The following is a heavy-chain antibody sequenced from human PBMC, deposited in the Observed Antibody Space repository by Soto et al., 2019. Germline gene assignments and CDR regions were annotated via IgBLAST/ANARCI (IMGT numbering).Heavy chain of an antibody. Sequence: QVQLVQSGAEVKKPGASVKVSCEASGYTFTNFGITWVRQAPGQGLEWMGWISVYNGHTRYAQKFQGRVNMTTDTSTRTAYLELRSLRSDDTDVYSCARGDYGGNSDFLSNWGQGPLVTVSS. J-gene: IGHJ4*02. CDR1: GYTFTNFG. V-gene: IGHV1-18*04. D-gene: IGHD4-17*01. CDR2: ISVYNGHT. CDR3: ARGDYGGNSDFLSN.